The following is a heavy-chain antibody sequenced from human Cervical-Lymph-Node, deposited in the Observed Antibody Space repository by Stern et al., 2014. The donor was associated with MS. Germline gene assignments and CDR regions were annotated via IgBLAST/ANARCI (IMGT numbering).Heavy chain of an antibody. D-gene: IGHD2-15*01. CDR3: AVRYCSGGRCYSVPDV. Sequence: QLVQSGSEVKKPGASVKVSCKASEYTHNNYLIHWVRQAPGKRPEWVGVIKPSGATNYAQKAQDRVTNNTDSSTSTIYNDQIRLRSEDTAVYYCAVRYCSGGRCYSVPDVWGQGTTVIVSS. J-gene: IGHJ6*02. CDR1: EYTHNNYL. V-gene: IGHV1-46*02. CDR2: IKPSGAT.